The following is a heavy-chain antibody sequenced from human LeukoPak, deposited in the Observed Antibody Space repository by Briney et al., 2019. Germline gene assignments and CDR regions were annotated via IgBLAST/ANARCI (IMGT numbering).Heavy chain of an antibody. CDR3: ARLAAGAFDI. J-gene: IGHJ3*02. CDR1: GGSISSSSYY. CDR2: IYYSGST. Sequence: SETLSLTCTVSGGSISSSSYYWGWIRQPPGKGLEWIVSIYYSGSTYYNPSLKSRVTISVDTSKNQFSLKLSSVTAADTAVYYCARLAAGAFDIWGQGTMVTVSS. D-gene: IGHD6-25*01. V-gene: IGHV4-39*07.